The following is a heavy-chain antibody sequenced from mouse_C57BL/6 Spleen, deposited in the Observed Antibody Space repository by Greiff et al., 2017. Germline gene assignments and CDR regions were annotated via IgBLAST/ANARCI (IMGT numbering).Heavy chain of an antibody. V-gene: IGHV5-17*01. CDR3: ARDYYGSSYVDYYAMDY. J-gene: IGHJ4*01. CDR1: GFTFSDYG. CDR2: ISSGSSTI. D-gene: IGHD1-1*01. Sequence: DVHLVESGGGLVKPGGSLKLSCAASGFTFSDYGMHWVRQAPEKGLEWVAYISSGSSTIYYADTVKGRFTISRDNAKNTLFLQMTSLRSEDTAMYYCARDYYGSSYVDYYAMDYWGQGTSVTVSS.